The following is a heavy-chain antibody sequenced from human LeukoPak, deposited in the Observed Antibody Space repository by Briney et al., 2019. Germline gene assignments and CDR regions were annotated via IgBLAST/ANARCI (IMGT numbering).Heavy chain of an antibody. D-gene: IGHD1-26*01. Sequence: PGGSLRLSCAASGFTFSSYAMSWVRQAPGKGLEWVSAISGSGGSTYYADSVKGRFTISRDNSKNTLYLQMNSLRAEDTAVYYCASGSGSYYYFDYWGQGTLVTVSS. CDR3: ASGSGSYYYFDY. V-gene: IGHV3-23*01. CDR1: GFTFSSYA. CDR2: ISGSGGST. J-gene: IGHJ4*02.